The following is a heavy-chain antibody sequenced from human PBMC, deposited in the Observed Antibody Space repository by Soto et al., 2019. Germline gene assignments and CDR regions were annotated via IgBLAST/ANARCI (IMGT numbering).Heavy chain of an antibody. V-gene: IGHV3-48*03. CDR1: GFTFSTYE. Sequence: PGGSLRLSCVGSGFTFSTYEMQWVRQAPGKGLEWVSYISSGGSTIFYGESVKGRFTVSRDNDRSSLYLQMNSLRVEDSGVYYCARIGTVLTPDDSWGRGTLVTVSS. D-gene: IGHD2-21*02. CDR2: ISSGGSTI. CDR3: ARIGTVLTPDDS. J-gene: IGHJ4*02.